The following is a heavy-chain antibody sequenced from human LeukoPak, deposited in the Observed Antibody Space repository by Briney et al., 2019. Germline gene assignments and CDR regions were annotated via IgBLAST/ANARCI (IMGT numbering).Heavy chain of an antibody. D-gene: IGHD6-13*01. V-gene: IGHV3-23*01. J-gene: IGHJ3*01. CDR2: ISGSGGST. CDR3: AKDHSSSP. CDR1: GFTFSSYD. Sequence: GGSLRLSCAASGFTFSSYDMTWVRQAPGKGLEWVSGISGSGGSTNYADSVKGRFTISRDNSKNTLYLQMNSLRAEDTAVYYCAKDHSSSPWGQGTMVTVSS.